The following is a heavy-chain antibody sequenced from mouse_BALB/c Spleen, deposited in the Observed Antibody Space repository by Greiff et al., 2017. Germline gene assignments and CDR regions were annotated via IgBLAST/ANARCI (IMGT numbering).Heavy chain of an antibody. CDR1: GYAFSSSW. CDR2: IYPGDGDT. J-gene: IGHJ4*01. Sequence: VQLQQSGPELVKPGASVKISCKASGYAFSSSWMNWVKQRPGQGLEWIGRIYPGDGDTNYNGKFKGKATLTADKSSSTAYMQLSSLTSVDSAVYFCARSRGDAMDYWGQGTSVTVSS. CDR3: ARSRGDAMDY. V-gene: IGHV1-82*01.